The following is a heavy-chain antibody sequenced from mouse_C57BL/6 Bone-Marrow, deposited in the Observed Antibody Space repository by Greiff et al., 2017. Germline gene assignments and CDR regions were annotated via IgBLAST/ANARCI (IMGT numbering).Heavy chain of an antibody. J-gene: IGHJ1*03. CDR3: ARERSYSSYFDV. CDR1: GYTFTSYG. CDR2: IYPRSGNT. Sequence: QVQLKQSGAELARPGASVKLSCKASGYTFTSYGISWVKQRPGQGLEWIGEIYPRSGNTYYNEKFKGKATLTADKSSSTAYMELRSLTSEDSAVYFCARERSYSSYFDVWGTGTTVTVSS. D-gene: IGHD3-1*01. V-gene: IGHV1-81*01.